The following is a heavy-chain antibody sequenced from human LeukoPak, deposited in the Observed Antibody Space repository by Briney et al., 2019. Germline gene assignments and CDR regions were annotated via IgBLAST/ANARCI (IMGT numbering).Heavy chain of an antibody. J-gene: IGHJ6*03. CDR1: GYTFTSCA. CDR3: ARLKSGRLCSGGSCYSYYYYYMDV. V-gene: IGHV1-3*03. CDR2: INAGNGNT. Sequence: GASVTVSCKASGYTFTSCAMHWVRQAPGQRLEWMGWINAGNGNTKYSQEFQGRVTITRDTSASTAYMELSSLRSEDMAVYYCARLKSGRLCSGGSCYSYYYYYMDVWGKGTTVTISS. D-gene: IGHD2-15*01.